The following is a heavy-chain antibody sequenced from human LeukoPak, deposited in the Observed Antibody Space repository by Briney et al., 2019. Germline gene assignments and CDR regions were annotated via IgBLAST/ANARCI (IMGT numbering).Heavy chain of an antibody. CDR1: GFTFSSYS. D-gene: IGHD3-3*01. V-gene: IGHV3-30*02. CDR2: VRYDETTK. J-gene: IGHJ5*02. Sequence: PGGSLRLSCAASGFTFSSYSMNWVRQAPGKGLEWVAFVRYDETTKFYADSVKGRLTISRDNSKTTLYLQMNSLRAEDTAVYYCARTQFMYYDFWSGDPRSPGLYHWGQGTLVTVSS. CDR3: ARTQFMYYDFWSGDPRSPGLYH.